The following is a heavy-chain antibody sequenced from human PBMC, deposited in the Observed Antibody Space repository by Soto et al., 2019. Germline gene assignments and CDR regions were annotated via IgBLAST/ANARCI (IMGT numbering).Heavy chain of an antibody. CDR3: AREWCSNTGCAGVDY. CDR1: GYTFTDYG. V-gene: IGHV1-18*01. J-gene: IGHJ4*02. D-gene: IGHD2-2*01. Sequence: QVQLVQSGAEIKKPGASVKVSCKASGYTFTDYGISWVRQAPGQGFEWMGWITAYNSNTKYAQKFQGRVTMTTDTSTSTVYMDLRSLNSDDTAVYYCAREWCSNTGCAGVDYWGQGTLVTVSS. CDR2: ITAYNSNT.